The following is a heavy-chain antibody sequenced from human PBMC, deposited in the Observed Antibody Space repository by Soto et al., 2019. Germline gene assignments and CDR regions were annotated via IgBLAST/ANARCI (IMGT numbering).Heavy chain of an antibody. CDR2: VSTSIRST. D-gene: IGHD3-10*01. CDR1: GYSFSGYD. Sequence: QGKLVQSGPEVKKPGASVKVSCTASGYSFSGYDITWVRQAPGQGLEWLGWVSTSIRSTMSAEKLQGRLTMTTETSTTPGYMELRGLTSDDTAVYYCARDSGAALYGEDALDIWGQGTMVSVSS. CDR3: ARDSGAALYGEDALDI. V-gene: IGHV1-18*04. J-gene: IGHJ3*02.